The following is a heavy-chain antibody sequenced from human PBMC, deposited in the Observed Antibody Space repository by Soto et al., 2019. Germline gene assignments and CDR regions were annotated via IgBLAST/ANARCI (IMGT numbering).Heavy chain of an antibody. CDR3: ARGLSTPIRPTVLDY. CDR2: IWYDGSNK. J-gene: IGHJ4*02. V-gene: IGHV3-33*01. D-gene: IGHD2-21*02. CDR1: GFTFSSYG. Sequence: PGGSLRLSCAASGFTFSSYGMHWVRQAPGKGLEWVAVIWYDGSNKYYADSVKGRFTISRDNSKNTLYLQMNSLRAEDTAVYYCARGLSTPIRPTVLDYWGQGTLVTVSS.